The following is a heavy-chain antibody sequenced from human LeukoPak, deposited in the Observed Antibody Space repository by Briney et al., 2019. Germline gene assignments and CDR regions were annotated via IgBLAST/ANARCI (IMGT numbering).Heavy chain of an antibody. Sequence: SETLSLTCTVSGDSITTYYWSWIRQPPGKGLEWIGYIYYKGNTNYNPSLKSRVTMSLDTPKNQFSLKLNSVTAADTAVYYCARRGSLDYWGQGTLVTVSS. CDR2: IYYKGNT. V-gene: IGHV4-59*01. J-gene: IGHJ4*02. D-gene: IGHD5-12*01. CDR1: GDSITTYY. CDR3: ARRGSLDY.